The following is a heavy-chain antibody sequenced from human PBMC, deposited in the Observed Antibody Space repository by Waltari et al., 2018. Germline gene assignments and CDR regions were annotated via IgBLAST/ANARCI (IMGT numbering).Heavy chain of an antibody. CDR3: GREEDTAMVTTDY. J-gene: IGHJ4*02. CDR1: GYSISSGYY. V-gene: IGHV4-38-2*02. Sequence: QVQLQESGPGLVKPSATLSLTCAVSGYSISSGYYWGWFRQPPGKGLEWIGSIYHSGSTYYNPSLKSRVTMSVDTSKNQFSLKLSSVSAADTAVYFCGREEDTAMVTTDYWGQGTLVTVSS. CDR2: IYHSGST. D-gene: IGHD5-18*01.